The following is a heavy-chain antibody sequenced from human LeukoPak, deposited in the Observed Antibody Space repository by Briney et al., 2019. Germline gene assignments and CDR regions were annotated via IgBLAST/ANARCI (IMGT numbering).Heavy chain of an antibody. D-gene: IGHD2-2*01. CDR3: SVVSSCCDY. CDR2: IRSKANSYAT. V-gene: IGHV3-73*01. J-gene: IGHJ4*02. CDR1: GFTFSGSA. Sequence: GGFLRLSCAASGFTFSGSAMHWVRQASGKGLEWVGRIRSKANSYATAYAASVKGGFTISRDDSKNTAYLQMNSLKTEDTAVYYCSVVSSCCDYWGQGTLVTVSS.